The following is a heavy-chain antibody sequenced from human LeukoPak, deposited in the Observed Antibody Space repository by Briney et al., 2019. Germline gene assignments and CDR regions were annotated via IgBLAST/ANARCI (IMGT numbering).Heavy chain of an antibody. D-gene: IGHD3-22*01. J-gene: IGHJ3*02. V-gene: IGHV4-39*07. CDR2: IYYSGST. CDR1: GGSISSSSYY. Sequence: SETLSLTCTVSGGSISSSSYYWGWIRQPPGKGLEWIGSIYYSGSTYYNPSLKSRVTISVDTSKNQFSLKLGSVTAADTAVYYCARDQAAYYDRSGYHYSSTAAAFDIWGQGTVVTVSS. CDR3: ARDQAAYYDRSGYHYSSTAAAFDI.